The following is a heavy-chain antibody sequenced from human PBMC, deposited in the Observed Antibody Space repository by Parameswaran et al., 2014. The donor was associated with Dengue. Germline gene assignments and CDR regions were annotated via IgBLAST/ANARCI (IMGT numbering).Heavy chain of an antibody. CDR3: TRRWELGTRPGLFDY. CDR2: IYPGDSDT. J-gene: IGHJ4*02. Sequence: VRQMPGKGLEWMGNIYPGDSDTRYSPSFEGQITMSADKSSNTAYLQLRSLRASDTAMYYCTRRWELGTRPGLFDYWGQGTLVTVSS. D-gene: IGHD3-16*01. V-gene: IGHV5-51*01.